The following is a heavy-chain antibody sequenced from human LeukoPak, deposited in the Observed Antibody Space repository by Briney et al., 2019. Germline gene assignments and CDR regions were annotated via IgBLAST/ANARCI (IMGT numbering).Heavy chain of an antibody. CDR3: VRGIVVAGRFDY. J-gene: IGHJ4*02. V-gene: IGHV3-66*01. CDR2: IYSGGST. CDR1: GFTVSSNY. D-gene: IGHD6-19*01. Sequence: PGGSLRLSCAASGFTVSSNYMSWVRQAPGKGLEWVSIIYSGGSTYYADSVKGRFTISRDNSKNTLYLQMNSLRAEDTAVYYCVRGIVVAGRFDYWGQGTLVTVSS.